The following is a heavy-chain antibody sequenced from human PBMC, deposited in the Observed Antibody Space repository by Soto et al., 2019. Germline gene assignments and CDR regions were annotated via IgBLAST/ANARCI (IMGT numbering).Heavy chain of an antibody. CDR2: ISYDGSNK. CDR1: GFTFSTYG. CDR3: ARAELSAFDI. Sequence: QVQLVESGGGVVQPERSLRLSCVASGFTFSTYGMHWVRQAPGKGLEWVAVISYDGSNKYYGDSVKGRFIISRDNSKNTLYLQMNSLRAEDTAVYYYARAELSAFDIWGQGTMVTVSS. J-gene: IGHJ3*02. V-gene: IGHV3-30*03.